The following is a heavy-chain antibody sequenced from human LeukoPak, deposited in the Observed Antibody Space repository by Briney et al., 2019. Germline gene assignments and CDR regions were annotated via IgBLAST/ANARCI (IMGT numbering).Heavy chain of an antibody. CDR3: ARVGPVVREIISDY. V-gene: IGHV1-2*02. J-gene: IGHJ4*02. CDR2: INPNSGGT. CDR1: GYTFTGYY. D-gene: IGHD2-2*01. Sequence: ASVKVSCKASGYTFTGYYMHWVRQAPGQGLEWMGWINPNSGGTNYAQKFQGRVTMTRDTSISTAYMELSRLRSDDTAVYYCARVGPVVREIISDYWGQGTLVTVSS.